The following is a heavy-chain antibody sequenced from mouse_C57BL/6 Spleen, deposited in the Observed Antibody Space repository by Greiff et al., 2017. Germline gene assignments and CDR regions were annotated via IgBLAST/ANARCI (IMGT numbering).Heavy chain of an antibody. CDR2: IDPANGNT. CDR1: GFNIKNTY. V-gene: IGHV14-3*01. CDR3: ARGEGYYDDDEGYFDY. J-gene: IGHJ2*01. Sequence: EVMLVESVAELVRPGASVKLSCTASGFNIKNTYMHWVKQRPEQGLEWIGRIDPANGNTKYAPKFQGKATITADTSSNTAYLQLSSLTSEDTAIYYCARGEGYYDDDEGYFDYWGQGTTLTVSS. D-gene: IGHD2-4*01.